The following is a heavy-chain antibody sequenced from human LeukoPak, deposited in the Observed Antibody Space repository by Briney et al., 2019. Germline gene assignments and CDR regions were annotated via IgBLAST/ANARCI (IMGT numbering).Heavy chain of an antibody. V-gene: IGHV4-4*02. CDR2: IYHSGST. CDR3: ARAKARATMGVYFDY. Sequence: SGTLSLTCAVSGGSISSSNWWSWVRQPPGKGLEWIGEIYHSGSTNYNPSLKSRVTISVDKSKNQFSLKLSSVTAADTAVYYCARAKARATMGVYFDYWGQGTLVTVSS. CDR1: GGSISSSNW. D-gene: IGHD3-16*01. J-gene: IGHJ4*02.